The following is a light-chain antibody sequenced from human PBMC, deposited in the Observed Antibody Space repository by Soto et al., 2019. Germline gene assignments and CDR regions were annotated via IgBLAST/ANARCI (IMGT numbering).Light chain of an antibody. J-gene: IGKJ4*01. Sequence: ESVVTQSPGTLCLSPGKPADLSFRPSQNSGRNYSAWYQQEPGHAPRRLIFSKSTRATAIPDRFSGSGSGTDFTLSISRLQPEEFAVYYCQQYASSPLLTCGGGTKVDIK. V-gene: IGKV3-20*01. CDR3: QQYASSPLLT. CDR2: SKS. CDR1: QNSGRNY.